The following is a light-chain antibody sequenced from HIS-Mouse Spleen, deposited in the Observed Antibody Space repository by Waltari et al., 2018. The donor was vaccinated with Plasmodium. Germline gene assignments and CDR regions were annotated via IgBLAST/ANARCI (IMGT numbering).Light chain of an antibody. CDR2: EVS. J-gene: IGLJ2*01. CDR3: SSYAGSNNLV. CDR1: RSDVGAYNY. Sequence: QSALTQPPSASGSPGQSVTTSCTGTRSDVGAYNYVSWYQQHPGKAPKLMIYEVSKRPSGVPDRFSGSKSGNTASLTVSGLQAEDEADYYCSSYAGSNNLVFGGGTKLTVL. V-gene: IGLV2-8*01.